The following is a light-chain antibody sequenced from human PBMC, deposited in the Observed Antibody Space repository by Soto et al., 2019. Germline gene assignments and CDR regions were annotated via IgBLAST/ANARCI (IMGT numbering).Light chain of an antibody. Sequence: DIQMTQSPSTLSASVVDRVTITCRSSQSISSWLAWYQQKPGKAPKLLIHKASSLESGVPSRFSGSGSGTEFTLTISRLQPDDFATYYCQQYSSYWTFGQGTKVEIK. CDR3: QQYSSYWT. J-gene: IGKJ1*01. CDR1: QSISSW. CDR2: KAS. V-gene: IGKV1-5*03.